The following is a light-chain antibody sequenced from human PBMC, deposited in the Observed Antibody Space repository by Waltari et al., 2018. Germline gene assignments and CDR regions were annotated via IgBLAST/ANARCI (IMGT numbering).Light chain of an antibody. Sequence: IVLTQSPATLSLSPGGSATLSCRASQSVITFLTWYQQKPGQAPRLLIYDTATGATGIPARFSGAGSGTDFTLTINSLEPEDFAIYYCQQRSAWPRTFGQGTKLEFK. V-gene: IGKV3-11*01. J-gene: IGKJ2*01. CDR3: QQRSAWPRT. CDR1: QSVITF. CDR2: DTA.